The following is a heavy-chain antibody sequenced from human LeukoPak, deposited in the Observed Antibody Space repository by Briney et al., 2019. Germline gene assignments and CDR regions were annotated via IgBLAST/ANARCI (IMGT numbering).Heavy chain of an antibody. CDR1: GGTFSSYA. Sequence: ASVNVSCKASGGTFSSYAISWVRQAPGQGLEWMGGIIPIFGTANYAQKFQGRVTITADESTSTAYMELSSLRSEDTAVYYCARGLLLRGFWFDPWGQGTLVTVSS. CDR2: IIPIFGTA. D-gene: IGHD2-15*01. J-gene: IGHJ5*02. CDR3: ARGLLLRGFWFDP. V-gene: IGHV1-69*01.